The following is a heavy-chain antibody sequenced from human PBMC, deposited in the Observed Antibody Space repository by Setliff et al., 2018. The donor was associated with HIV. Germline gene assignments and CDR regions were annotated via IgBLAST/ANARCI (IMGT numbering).Heavy chain of an antibody. CDR1: GYTFSEYA. CDR3: ARWCAAAGCYPAIYHFDS. Sequence: ASVKVSCKASGYTFSEYAIHWVRQAPGQRLEWMGRIDTDNGYRRYSPKLQGRVTITKDTSPNTAYMELRGLRSEDTAVYYCARWCAAAGCYPAIYHFDSWGQGTLVTVSS. CDR2: IDTDNGYR. D-gene: IGHD2-2*01. J-gene: IGHJ4*02. V-gene: IGHV1-3*04.